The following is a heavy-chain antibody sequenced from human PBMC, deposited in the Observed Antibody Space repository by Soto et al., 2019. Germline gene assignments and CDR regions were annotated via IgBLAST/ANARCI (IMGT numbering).Heavy chain of an antibody. D-gene: IGHD5-12*01. Sequence: SVKVSCKASGGTFSSYAISWVRQAPGQGLEWMGGIIPIFGTANYAQKFQGRVTITADESTSTAYMELSSLRSEDTAVYYCARDFYHDGYVLMYYFDYWGQGTLVTVSS. CDR1: GGTFSSYA. CDR3: ARDFYHDGYVLMYYFDY. V-gene: IGHV1-69*13. J-gene: IGHJ4*02. CDR2: IIPIFGTA.